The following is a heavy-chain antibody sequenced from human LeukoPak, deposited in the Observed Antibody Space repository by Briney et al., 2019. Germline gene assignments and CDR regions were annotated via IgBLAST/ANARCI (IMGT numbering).Heavy chain of an antibody. V-gene: IGHV3-21*01. CDR3: ARDHELRYFDWLSYYPLDY. CDR1: GFTFSSYS. Sequence: GGSLRLSCAASGFTFSSYSMNWVRQAPGKGLEWVSSISSSSSYIYYADSVKGRFTISRDNAKNSLYLQMNSLRAEDTAVYYCARDHELRYFDWLSYYPLDYWGQGTLVTVSS. J-gene: IGHJ4*02. D-gene: IGHD3-9*01. CDR2: ISSSSSYI.